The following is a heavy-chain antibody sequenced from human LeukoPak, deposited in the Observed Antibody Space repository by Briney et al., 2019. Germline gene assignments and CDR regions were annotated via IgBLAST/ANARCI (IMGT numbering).Heavy chain of an antibody. CDR2: TSGSDGGT. Sequence: GGSLRLSCAASGFTFISYAMNWVRQAPAKGLEWVSVTSGSDGGTYYADSVKGRFTISRDNSKSTVYLQMNSLRAEDTAVYYCANDFDNWGQGTLVAVSS. CDR1: GFTFISYA. V-gene: IGHV3-23*01. CDR3: ANDFDN. J-gene: IGHJ4*02.